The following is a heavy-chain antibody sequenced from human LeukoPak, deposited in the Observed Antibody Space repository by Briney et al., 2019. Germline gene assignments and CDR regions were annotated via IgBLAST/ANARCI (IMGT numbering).Heavy chain of an antibody. Sequence: GGSLRLSCEVSGFTVSSNYMSWVRQAPGRGLEWVSVIYSGGNTYHADSVKGRFTISRDSSKNTLYLQMNSLRGDDTAVYYRAKDVGKWESLHFFDYWGQGTLVTVSS. CDR2: IYSGGNT. CDR3: AKDVGKWESLHFFDY. D-gene: IGHD1-26*01. V-gene: IGHV3-53*01. CDR1: GFTVSSNY. J-gene: IGHJ4*02.